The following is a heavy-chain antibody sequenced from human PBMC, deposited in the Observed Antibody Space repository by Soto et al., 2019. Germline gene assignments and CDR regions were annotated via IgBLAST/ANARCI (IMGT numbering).Heavy chain of an antibody. V-gene: IGHV3-30*18. CDR3: AKDPGVAATGGNYGMDV. CDR1: GFTFSNYA. Sequence: QVQLLESGGGLVQPGGSLRLSCAASGFTFSNYAMSWVRQAPGKGLEWVAVISYDASNKYYGDSVKGRFTISRDNSKKTLYLQMNSLRAEDTAVYYCAKDPGVAATGGNYGMDVWGQGTTVTVSS. J-gene: IGHJ6*02. D-gene: IGHD6-13*01. CDR2: ISYDASNK.